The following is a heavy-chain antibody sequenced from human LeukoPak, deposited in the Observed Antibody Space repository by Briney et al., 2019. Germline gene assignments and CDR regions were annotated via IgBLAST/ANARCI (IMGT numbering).Heavy chain of an antibody. J-gene: IGHJ6*03. CDR1: GGSISSGGYS. CDR2: IYYSGST. D-gene: IGHD1-26*01. CDR3: ARAAWETSLYYYYYYMDV. Sequence: PSQTLSLTCAVSGGSISSGGYSWSWIRQPPGKGLEWIGYIYYSGSTYYNPSLKSRVTISVDTSKNQFSLKLSSVTAADTAVYYCARAAWETSLYYYYYYMDVWGKGTTVTVSS. V-gene: IGHV4-30-4*07.